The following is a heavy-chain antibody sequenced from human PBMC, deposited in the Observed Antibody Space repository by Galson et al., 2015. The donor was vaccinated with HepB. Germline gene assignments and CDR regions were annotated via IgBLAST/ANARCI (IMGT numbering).Heavy chain of an antibody. Sequence: QSGAEVKKPGESLRISCKGSGYSFTSYWISWVRQMPGKGLEWMGRIDPSDSYTNYSPSFQGHVTISADKSISTAYLQWGSLKASDTAMYYCARLAYCSSTSCDAFDIWGQGTMVTVSS. CDR1: GYSFTSYW. CDR3: ARLAYCSSTSCDAFDI. J-gene: IGHJ3*02. D-gene: IGHD2-2*01. CDR2: IDPSDSYT. V-gene: IGHV5-10-1*01.